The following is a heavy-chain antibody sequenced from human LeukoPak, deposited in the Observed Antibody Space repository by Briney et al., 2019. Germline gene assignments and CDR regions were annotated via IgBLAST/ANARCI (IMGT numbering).Heavy chain of an antibody. V-gene: IGHV1-8*01. J-gene: IGHJ4*02. D-gene: IGHD1-1*01. CDR2: MSPNSGDT. CDR3: ASNPPNTGDFYY. CDR1: GYTFTNLD. Sequence: ASVKVSCKTSGYTFTNLDINWLRQAPGQGLEWMGWMSPNSGDTGYAQKFQGRVSMTRDTSISTAYMELSSLRSEDTAVYYCASNPPNTGDFYYWGLGSLVTVSS.